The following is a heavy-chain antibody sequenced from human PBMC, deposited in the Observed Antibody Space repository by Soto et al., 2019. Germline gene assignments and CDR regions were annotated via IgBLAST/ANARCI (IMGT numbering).Heavy chain of an antibody. CDR1: GFPFSDYY. CDR2: ISGSGTTI. V-gene: IGHV3-11*01. J-gene: IGHJ4*01. Sequence: GGSLRLSCAASGFPFSDYYMSWIRQAPGKGLDWVAHISGSGTTIYYADSVKGRFTVSRDNAKNSRFLQMTSLRADDTGVYYWARDGDCLTGWSDYWGQGTLVTVSS. D-gene: IGHD3-9*01. CDR3: ARDGDCLTGWSDY.